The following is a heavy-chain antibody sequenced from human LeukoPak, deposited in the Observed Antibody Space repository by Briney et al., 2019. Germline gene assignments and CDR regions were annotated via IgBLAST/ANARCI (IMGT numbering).Heavy chain of an antibody. CDR3: ARTYDSSGYYTAPIDY. Sequence: SVKVSCKASGGTFSSYAISWVRQAPGQGLEWMGRIIPTLGIANYAQKFQGRVTITADKSTSTAYMELSSLRSEDTAVYYCARTYDSSGYYTAPIDYWGQGTLVTVSS. J-gene: IGHJ4*02. CDR2: IIPTLGIA. D-gene: IGHD3-22*01. CDR1: GGTFSSYA. V-gene: IGHV1-69*04.